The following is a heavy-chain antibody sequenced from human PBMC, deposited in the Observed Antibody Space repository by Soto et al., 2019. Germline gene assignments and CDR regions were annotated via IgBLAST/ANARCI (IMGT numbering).Heavy chain of an antibody. CDR3: ALWSTIRRRSAHYYYGMDV. Sequence: SVKVSCKASGGTFSSYAISWVRQAPGQGLEWMGGIIPTFGTANYAQKFQGRVTITAGKSTSTAYMELSSLKSEYTAVYYCALWSTIRRRSAHYYYGMDVWGQGTTVTVSS. J-gene: IGHJ6*02. CDR2: IIPTFGTA. D-gene: IGHD3-10*01. CDR1: GGTFSSYA. V-gene: IGHV1-69*06.